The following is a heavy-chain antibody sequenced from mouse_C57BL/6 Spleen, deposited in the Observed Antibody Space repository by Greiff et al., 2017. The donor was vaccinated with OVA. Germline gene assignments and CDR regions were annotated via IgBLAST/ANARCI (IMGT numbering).Heavy chain of an antibody. CDR1: GYTFTSYW. Sequence: QVQLQQPGAELVKPGASVKMSCKASGYTFTSYWITWVKQRPGQGLEWIGDIYPGSGSTNYNEKFKSKATLTVDTSSSTAYMQLSSLTSEDSAVYYCVRRGSARAWFAYWGQGTLVTVSA. J-gene: IGHJ3*01. D-gene: IGHD3-2*02. CDR3: VRRGSARAWFAY. CDR2: IYPGSGST. V-gene: IGHV1-55*01.